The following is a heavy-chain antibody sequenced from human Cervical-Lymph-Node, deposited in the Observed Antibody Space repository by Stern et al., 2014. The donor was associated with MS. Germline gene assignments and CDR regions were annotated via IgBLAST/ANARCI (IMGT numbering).Heavy chain of an antibody. CDR2: MNPQSGNT. CDR1: GHTFRTHD. V-gene: IGHV1-8*01. J-gene: IGHJ4*02. D-gene: IGHD6-13*01. Sequence: VQLEESGAEVKKPGASVKGSCKTSGHTFRTHDINWVRQATGQGLEWMGLMNPQSGNTGYAQKFQGRVTMTRNTTTSTAYMELSSLRYEDTAVYYCAEGVYGNSWYVQWGQGPLVTVSS. CDR3: AEGVYGNSWYVQ.